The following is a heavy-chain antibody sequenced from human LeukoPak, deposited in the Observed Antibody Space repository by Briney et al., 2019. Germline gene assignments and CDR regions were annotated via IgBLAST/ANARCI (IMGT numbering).Heavy chain of an antibody. CDR2: ISYDGSNK. CDR3: AKDRGYERRRPEDAFDI. D-gene: IGHD5-12*01. V-gene: IGHV3-30*18. J-gene: IGHJ3*02. CDR1: GFTFSSYG. Sequence: PGGSLRLSCAASGFTFSSYGMHWVRQAPGKGLEWVAVISYDGSNKYYADSVKGRFTISRDNSKNTLYLQMNSLRAEDTAVYYCAKDRGYERRRPEDAFDIWGQGTMVTVSP.